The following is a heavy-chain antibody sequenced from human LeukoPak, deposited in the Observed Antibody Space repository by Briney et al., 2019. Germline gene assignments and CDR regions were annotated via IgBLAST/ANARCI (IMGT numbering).Heavy chain of an antibody. D-gene: IGHD1-26*01. Sequence: ASVKVSCKASGDTFTGYTMNWVRQAPGQGLEWMGWISAYNGNTNYAQKLQGRVTMTTDTSTSTAYMELRSLRSDDTAVYYCASRGELLHFDYWGQGTLVTVSS. J-gene: IGHJ4*02. V-gene: IGHV1-18*01. CDR2: ISAYNGNT. CDR1: GDTFTGYT. CDR3: ASRGELLHFDY.